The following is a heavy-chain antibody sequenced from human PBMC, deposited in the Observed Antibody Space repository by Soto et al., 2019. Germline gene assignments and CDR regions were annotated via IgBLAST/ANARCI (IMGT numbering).Heavy chain of an antibody. D-gene: IGHD3-3*01. CDR3: ARDWAILGWPSEAFDI. CDR2: IIPIFGTA. CDR1: GGTFSSYA. V-gene: IGHV1-69*01. J-gene: IGHJ3*02. Sequence: QVQLVQSGAEVKKPGSSVKVSCKASGGTFSSYAISWVRQAPGQGLEWMGGIIPIFGTANYAQKFQGRVTITADESTSTAYMELSSLRSEDTVVYYCARDWAILGWPSEAFDIWGQGTMVTVSS.